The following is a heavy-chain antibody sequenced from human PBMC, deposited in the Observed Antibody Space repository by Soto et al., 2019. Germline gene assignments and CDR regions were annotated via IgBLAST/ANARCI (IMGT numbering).Heavy chain of an antibody. J-gene: IGHJ4*02. CDR2: VNPIVSMT. V-gene: IGHV1-69*02. Sequence: QVQLVQSGAEVKRPGSSVKVSCKASGDTFNFYSINWVRQAPGLGLEWMGRVNPIVSMTNDAQKFQGRVRMTADTSTSTTYMELSSLRSEETAIYYCASSYGSGYRAFDYWGQGALVTVSS. CDR1: GDTFNFYS. D-gene: IGHD3-10*01. CDR3: ASSYGSGYRAFDY.